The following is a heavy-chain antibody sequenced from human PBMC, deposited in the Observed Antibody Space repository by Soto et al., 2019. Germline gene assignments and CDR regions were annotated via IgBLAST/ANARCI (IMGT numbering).Heavy chain of an antibody. V-gene: IGHV3-30*03. CDR1: GFTFSSYG. Sequence: PGGSLRLSCAASGFTFSSYGMHWVRQGPGKGLEWVAVILYDGSNKHYADSVKGRFTISRDNSKNTVYLEMNSLRAEDTAVYYCAREPSTVTTLYYFDYWGQGT. CDR3: AREPSTVTTLYYFDY. D-gene: IGHD4-17*01. CDR2: ILYDGSNK. J-gene: IGHJ4*02.